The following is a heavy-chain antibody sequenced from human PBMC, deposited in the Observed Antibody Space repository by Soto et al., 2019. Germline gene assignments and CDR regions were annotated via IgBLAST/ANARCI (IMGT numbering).Heavy chain of an antibody. CDR2: IFPGDSDT. CDR3: ARQGLPYRGSGYYDPMDV. V-gene: IGHV5-51*01. CDR1: GYTFTDYW. J-gene: IGHJ6*02. D-gene: IGHD1-26*01. Sequence: GESQKTSCKGSGYTFTDYWIGWVRQKPGKGLGWMGAIFPGDSDTGYSPSFQGQANISADSSISSAYLHWNSLEVSDTAIYYCARQGLPYRGSGYYDPMDVWGRGTTVTVSS.